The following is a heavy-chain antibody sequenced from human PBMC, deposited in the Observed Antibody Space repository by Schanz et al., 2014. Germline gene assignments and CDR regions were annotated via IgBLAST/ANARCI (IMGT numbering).Heavy chain of an antibody. V-gene: IGHV3-30*03. Sequence: GQLVESGGGLVQPGGSLRLSCAASGFTFSNHALSWVRQAPGKGLEWVAVISYDGNNEDYADSVKGRFSISRDNSQNTLYLQMDSLRPEDTAVYFCARGREVVAKIFDVWGQGTMVTVSS. CDR1: GFTFSNHA. CDR3: ARGREVVAKIFDV. D-gene: IGHD3-22*01. CDR2: ISYDGNNE. J-gene: IGHJ3*01.